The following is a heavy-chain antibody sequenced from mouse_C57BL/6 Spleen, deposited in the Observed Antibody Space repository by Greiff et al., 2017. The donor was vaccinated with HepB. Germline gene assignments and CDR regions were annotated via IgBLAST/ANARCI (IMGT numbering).Heavy chain of an antibody. CDR1: GYTFTGYW. CDR3: AREGAY. Sequence: VQLQQSGAELMKPGASVKLSCKATGYTFTGYWIEWVKQRPGHGLEWIGEILPGSGSTNYNEKFKGKATLTADTSSNTAYMQLSSLTTEDSAIYYCAREGAYWGQGTLVTVSA. J-gene: IGHJ3*01. V-gene: IGHV1-9*01. CDR2: ILPGSGST.